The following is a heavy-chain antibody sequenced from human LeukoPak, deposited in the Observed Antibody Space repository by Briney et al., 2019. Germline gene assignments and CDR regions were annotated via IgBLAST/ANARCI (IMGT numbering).Heavy chain of an antibody. Sequence: ASVKVSCKASGYTFTSYYMHWVRQAPGQGLEWMGIINPSGGSTSYAQKFQGRVTMTRDTSTSTVYMELSSLRSEDTAVYYCAREACSGGSCYYYFDHWGQGTLVTVSS. CDR1: GYTFTSYY. D-gene: IGHD2-15*01. CDR2: INPSGGST. J-gene: IGHJ4*02. CDR3: AREACSGGSCYYYFDH. V-gene: IGHV1-46*01.